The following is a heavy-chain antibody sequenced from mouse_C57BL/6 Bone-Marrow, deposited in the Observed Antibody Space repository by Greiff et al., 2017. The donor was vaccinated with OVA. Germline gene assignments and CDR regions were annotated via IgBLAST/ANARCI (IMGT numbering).Heavy chain of an antibody. CDR1: GFTFSDAW. Sequence: EVKVVESGGGLVQPGGSMKLSCAASGFTFSDAWMDWVRQSPEKGLEWVAEIRNKANNNATYYAVSVKGRFTISRDDCKRRVYLQRNSLRAEDTGIYYCTRRRSHYAMDYWGQGTSGTVAS. CDR3: TRRRSHYAMDY. V-gene: IGHV6-6*01. J-gene: IGHJ4*01. CDR2: IRNKANNNAT.